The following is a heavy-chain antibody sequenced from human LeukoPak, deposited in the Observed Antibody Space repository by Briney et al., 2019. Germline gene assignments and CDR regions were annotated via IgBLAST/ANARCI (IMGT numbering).Heavy chain of an antibody. CDR1: GFTFSSYW. Sequence: GGSLRLSCAASGFTFSSYWMSWVRQAPGKGLEWVANIKQGGSEKYYVDSVKGRFTISRDNAKNSLYLQMNSLRAEDTAVYYCARVGVEQQLEGYYFDYWGQGTLVTVSS. CDR2: IKQGGSEK. V-gene: IGHV3-7*03. CDR3: ARVGVEQQLEGYYFDY. J-gene: IGHJ4*02. D-gene: IGHD6-13*01.